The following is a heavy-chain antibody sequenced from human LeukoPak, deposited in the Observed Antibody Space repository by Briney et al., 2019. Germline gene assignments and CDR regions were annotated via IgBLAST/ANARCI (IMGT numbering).Heavy chain of an antibody. CDR2: INPSGST. CDR1: GGFFSGYS. V-gene: IGHV4-34*01. Sequence: TSETLSLTCAVYGGFFSGYSWSWIRQPPGKGPEWNGEINPSGSTNYNPSLKSRVTISVDTSKNQFSLKLSSVTAADTAVYYCARVDYYDSSGYYSVGYFDYWGQGTLVTVSS. CDR3: ARVDYYDSSGYYSVGYFDY. J-gene: IGHJ4*02. D-gene: IGHD3-22*01.